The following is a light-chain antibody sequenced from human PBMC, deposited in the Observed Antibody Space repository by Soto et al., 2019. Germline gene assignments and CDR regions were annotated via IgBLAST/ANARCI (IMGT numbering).Light chain of an antibody. V-gene: IGLV2-18*02. CDR1: SSDIGSYNR. CDR2: EVS. CDR3: SSYASGFTV. J-gene: IGLJ2*01. Sequence: QSALTQPPSVSGSPGQSVTISCTGTSSDIGSYNRVSWFQQHPGKAPKLIIYEVSTRPSGVPDRFSGSKSGNTASLTISGLQAEDEADYYCSSYASGFTVFGGGTKLTVL.